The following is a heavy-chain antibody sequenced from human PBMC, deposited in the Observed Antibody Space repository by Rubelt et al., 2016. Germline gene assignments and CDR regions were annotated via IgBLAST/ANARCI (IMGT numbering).Heavy chain of an antibody. D-gene: IGHD5-12*01. CDR3: SRLMGYSTIDY. V-gene: IGHV5-51*01. CDR2: VHPGDSAT. CDR1: GYTFTNHW. J-gene: IGHJ4*02. Sequence: EVQLVQSGAEVKKPGESLRISCKGSGYTFTNHWIGWVRQMPGKGLEWRGIVHPGDSATRYSPSFQGQVTISADKSIHTAYLQWSSLKASDTAIYYCSRLMGYSTIDYWGQGTLVTVSS.